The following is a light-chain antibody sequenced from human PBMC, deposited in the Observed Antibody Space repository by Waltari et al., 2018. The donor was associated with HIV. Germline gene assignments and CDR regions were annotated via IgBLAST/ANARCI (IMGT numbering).Light chain of an antibody. CDR1: QSVNGN. CDR2: GAS. V-gene: IGKV3-15*01. J-gene: IGKJ5*01. Sequence: VMTQSPDTLSVSPGDRATLSCRASQSVNGNLAWYQQKPGQAPRLLIYGASTRATSIPARFSGSGSGTEFTLTISSLYSEDFAVYFCQQYDNWPITFGQGSRLEIK. CDR3: QQYDNWPIT.